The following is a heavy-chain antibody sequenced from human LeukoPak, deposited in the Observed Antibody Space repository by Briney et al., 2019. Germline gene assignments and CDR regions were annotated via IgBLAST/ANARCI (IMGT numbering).Heavy chain of an antibody. CDR1: GFTFSSYA. V-gene: IGHV3-23*01. CDR3: AKDYEERWLQYYFDY. CDR2: ISGSGGST. D-gene: IGHD5-24*01. Sequence: GGSLRLSCAASGFTFSSYAMSWVRQAPGKGLEWVSAISGSGGSTYYADSVKGRFTISRDNSKNTLYLQMNSLRAEDTAVHYCAKDYEERWLQYYFDYWGQGTLVTVSS. J-gene: IGHJ4*02.